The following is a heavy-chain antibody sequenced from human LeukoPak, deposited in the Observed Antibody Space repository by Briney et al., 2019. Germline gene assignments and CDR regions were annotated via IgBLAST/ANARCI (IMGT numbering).Heavy chain of an antibody. D-gene: IGHD6-13*01. V-gene: IGHV3-48*02. CDR2: ISTGSSTT. CDR3: ARVAAGCSVNYFDY. J-gene: IGHJ4*02. Sequence: GGSLRLSCAASEFAFSTYNMNWVRQAPGKGLEWVSYISTGSSTTYYADSVKGRFTISRDNVENSLYLQMNSLRDEDTAVYYCARVAAGCSVNYFDYWGQGTLVTVSS. CDR1: EFAFSTYN.